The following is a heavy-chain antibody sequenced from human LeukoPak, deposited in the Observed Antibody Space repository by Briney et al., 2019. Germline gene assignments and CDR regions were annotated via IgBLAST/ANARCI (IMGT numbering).Heavy chain of an antibody. J-gene: IGHJ4*02. D-gene: IGHD6-13*01. CDR1: GFTFSSYA. CDR2: IGGTDGST. Sequence: PGGSLRLSCAASGFTFSSYAMSWVRQAPGRGLEWVSIIGGTDGSTYYADSVKGRFTISRDNSRNTLYLEMNSLRAEDTAVYYCAKAGASWSPGYWGQGTLVTVSS. V-gene: IGHV3-23*01. CDR3: AKAGASWSPGY.